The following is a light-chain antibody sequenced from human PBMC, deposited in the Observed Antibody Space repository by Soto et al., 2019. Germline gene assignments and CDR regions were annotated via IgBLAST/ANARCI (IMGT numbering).Light chain of an antibody. CDR3: SSNAGSTNLGFV. CDR1: SSDVGDYTY. CDR2: EVS. J-gene: IGLJ1*01. Sequence: QSVLTQPPSASGSPGQSVTISCTGTSSDVGDYTYVSWYQQHPGKAPKLMISEVSKRPSGVPDRFSGSKSGNTTSLTVSGLQAEDVADYYCSSNAGSTNLGFVFGTGTKVTVL. V-gene: IGLV2-8*01.